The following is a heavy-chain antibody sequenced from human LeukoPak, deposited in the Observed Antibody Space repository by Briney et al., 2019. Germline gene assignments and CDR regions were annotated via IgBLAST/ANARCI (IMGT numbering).Heavy chain of an antibody. J-gene: IGHJ4*02. CDR3: PRRPYDFSSGYPTYYFDY. CDR1: GGTFSSYA. D-gene: IGHD3-3*01. Sequence: GGSVTVSCKACGGTFSSYAIRWVRQAAGQGVEGVGGVIPIFGKAHYAQKFQGRVTITPDESASTAYMELSSLRSEDTAVYYCPRRPYDFSSGYPTYYFDYSGQGTLVTLSS. CDR2: VIPIFGKA. V-gene: IGHV1-69*13.